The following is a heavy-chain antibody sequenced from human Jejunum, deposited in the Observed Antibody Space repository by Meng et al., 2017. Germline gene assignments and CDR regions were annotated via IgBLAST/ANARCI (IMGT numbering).Heavy chain of an antibody. Sequence: GESLKISCVASEFTVNNYGVTWVRQAPGKGLEWVSVIGVDGVTSYYADSVKGRFTISRDNSKNTLHLQINSLRAEDTALYYCAKAAQTSTVRYGRDVWGQGTTVTVSS. V-gene: IGHV3-23*01. CDR1: EFTVNNYG. CDR3: AKAAQTSTVRYGRDV. CDR2: IGVDGVTS. J-gene: IGHJ6*02. D-gene: IGHD4-17*01.